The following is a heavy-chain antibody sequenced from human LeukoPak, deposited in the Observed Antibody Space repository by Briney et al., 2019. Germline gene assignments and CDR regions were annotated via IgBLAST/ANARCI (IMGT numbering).Heavy chain of an antibody. J-gene: IGHJ3*02. CDR1: GFTFSTCW. D-gene: IGHD6-13*01. CDR3: ARGFKAGTYDAFDI. Sequence: PGGSLRLSCEASGFTFSTCWMSWVRQAPGKGLEWVANIKQDGSEKYYVDSVKGRFTISRDNAKKSLYLQVNSLRVEDTAVYYCARGFKAGTYDAFDIWGQGTMVTVSS. CDR2: IKQDGSEK. V-gene: IGHV3-7*01.